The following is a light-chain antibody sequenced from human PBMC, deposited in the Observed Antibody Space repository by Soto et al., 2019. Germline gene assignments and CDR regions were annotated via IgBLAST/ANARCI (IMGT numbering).Light chain of an antibody. CDR1: SSXVGGYNY. CDR2: DVS. V-gene: IGLV2-14*01. CDR3: SSYTSSSTVV. Sequence: QAVVTQPASVSGSPGQSITISCTGTSSXVGGYNYVSWYQQHPGKAPKLMIYDVSNRPSGVSNRFSGSKSGNTASLTISGLQAEDEADYYCSSYTSSSTVVFGGGTKLTVL. J-gene: IGLJ2*01.